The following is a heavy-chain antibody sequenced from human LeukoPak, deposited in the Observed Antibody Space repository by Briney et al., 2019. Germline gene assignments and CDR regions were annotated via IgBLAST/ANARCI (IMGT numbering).Heavy chain of an antibody. CDR2: ISSSSSMI. CDR1: GFTFSSYS. J-gene: IGHJ4*02. CDR3: ARDYGDLPARVPYFDY. V-gene: IGHV3-48*02. Sequence: TGGSLRLSCAASGFTFSSYSMNWVRQAPGKGLEWVSYISSSSSMIYYADSVKGRFTISRDNDKNSLYLQMKSLRDEDTAIYYCARDYGDLPARVPYFDYWGQGTLVTVSS. D-gene: IGHD4-17*01.